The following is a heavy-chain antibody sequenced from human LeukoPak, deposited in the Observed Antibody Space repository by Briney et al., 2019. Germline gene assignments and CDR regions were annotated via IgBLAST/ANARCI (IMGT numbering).Heavy chain of an antibody. CDR1: GYTFTSYG. D-gene: IGHD3-10*01. CDR2: ISAYNGNT. CDR3: ARDGSGSFAYYYYYGMDV. J-gene: IGHJ6*02. V-gene: IGHV1-18*01. Sequence: ASVKVSCKASGYTFTSYGISWVRQAPGQGLEWMGWISAYNGNTNYAQKLQGRVTMTTDTSTSTAYMELRSLRSDDTAVYYCARDGSGSFAYYYYYGMDVWGQGTTVTVS.